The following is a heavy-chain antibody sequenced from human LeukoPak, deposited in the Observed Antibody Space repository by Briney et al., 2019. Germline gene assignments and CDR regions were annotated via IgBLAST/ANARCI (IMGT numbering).Heavy chain of an antibody. CDR3: ARGELKSGLFDY. Sequence: GGSLRLSCAASGFTFSSYSMNWVRQAPGKGLEWVSSISSSSSYIYYADSVKGRFTISRDNAKNSLYLQMNSLRSEDTAVYYCARGELKSGLFDYWGQGTLVTVSS. D-gene: IGHD1-26*01. CDR1: GFTFSSYS. J-gene: IGHJ4*02. V-gene: IGHV3-21*04. CDR2: ISSSSSYI.